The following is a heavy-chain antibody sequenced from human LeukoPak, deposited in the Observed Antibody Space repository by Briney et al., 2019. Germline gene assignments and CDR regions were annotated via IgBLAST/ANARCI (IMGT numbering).Heavy chain of an antibody. CDR3: VRDYDISGPQKNFFDY. CDR2: INPSGGST. J-gene: IGHJ4*02. V-gene: IGHV1-46*01. Sequence: ASVTVSCKASGYTFTSYYMHWVRQAPGQGLEWMGIINPSGGSTSYAQKFQGRVTITADKSTGTAYMELSSLRSEDTAVYYCVRDYDISGPQKNFFDYWGQGTLVTVSS. CDR1: GYTFTSYY. D-gene: IGHD3-22*01.